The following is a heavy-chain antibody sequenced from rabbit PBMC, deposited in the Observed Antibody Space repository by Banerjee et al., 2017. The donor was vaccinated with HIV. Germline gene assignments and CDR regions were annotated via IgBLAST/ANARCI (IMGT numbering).Heavy chain of an antibody. V-gene: IGHV1S40*01. CDR3: ARAGTSYSRPCEFSL. J-gene: IGHJ4*01. CDR2: IYGGSSGST. CDR1: EFSFSSRDW. Sequence: QSLEESGGDLVKPGASLTLTCTASEFSFSSRDWMCWVRQAPGKGLEWIACIYGGSSGSTYYASWAKGRFTISKTSSTTVTLQLTSLTAADTATYFCARAGTSYSRPCEFSLWGPGTLVTVS. D-gene: IGHD8-1*01.